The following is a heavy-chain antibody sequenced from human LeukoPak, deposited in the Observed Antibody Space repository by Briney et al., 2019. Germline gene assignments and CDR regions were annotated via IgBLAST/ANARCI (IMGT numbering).Heavy chain of an antibody. CDR1: GFTFSSYW. CDR3: AGGYFATSPFGY. J-gene: IGHJ4*02. CDR2: IKQDGSEK. D-gene: IGHD2/OR15-2a*01. V-gene: IGHV3-7*01. Sequence: PGGSLRLSCAASGFTFSSYWMSWVRQAPGKGLEWVANIKQDGSEKYYVDSVKGRFTISRDNSKNTLYLQMNSLRAEDTAVYYCAGGYFATSPFGYWGQGTLVTVSS.